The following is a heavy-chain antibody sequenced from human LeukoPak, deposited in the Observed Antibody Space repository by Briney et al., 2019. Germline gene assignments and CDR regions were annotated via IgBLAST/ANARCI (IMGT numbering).Heavy chain of an antibody. J-gene: IGHJ4*02. D-gene: IGHD2-2*02. CDR1: GGSISSGGYY. V-gene: IGHV4-31*03. CDR3: ARREPAAIRGGLDY. CDR2: IYNSGNT. Sequence: TSETLSLTCTVSGGSISSGGYYWTWIRQHPGKGLEWIGYIYNSGNTYYNPSLKNRVTISVDTSKNQLSLMLSSVTDADTAVYYCARREPAAIRGGLDYWGQGTLVTVSS.